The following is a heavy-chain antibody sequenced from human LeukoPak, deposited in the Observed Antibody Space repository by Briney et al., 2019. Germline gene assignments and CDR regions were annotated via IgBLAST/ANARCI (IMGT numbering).Heavy chain of an antibody. CDR2: IYSSGNT. V-gene: IGHV3-53*01. D-gene: IGHD2-15*01. CDR1: GFTVSNNY. J-gene: IGHJ4*02. Sequence: GGSLRLSCAASGFTVSNNYMSWVRQAPGKGLEWVSVIYSSGNTYYADSVKGRFTISRDNAKNSLYLQMNSLRAEDTAVYYCARFFRIDYWGQGTLVTVSS. CDR3: ARFFRIDY.